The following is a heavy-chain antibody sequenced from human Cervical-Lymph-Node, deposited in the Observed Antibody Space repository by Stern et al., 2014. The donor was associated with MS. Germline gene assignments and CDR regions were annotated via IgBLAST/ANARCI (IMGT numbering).Heavy chain of an antibody. Sequence: QLQLVESGAEVKQPGASMKVTCKASANTFTGYYIHWVRQAPGQGLEWMGWSNPNSCATNLAQRFQDRVSLTSDTSNTLAYMDLDRLTSDDTAVYYCARISLGSGIDYWGQGSLVTVSS. V-gene: IGHV1-2*02. CDR3: ARISLGSGIDY. CDR1: ANTFTGYY. J-gene: IGHJ4*02. CDR2: SNPNSCAT. D-gene: IGHD1-26*01.